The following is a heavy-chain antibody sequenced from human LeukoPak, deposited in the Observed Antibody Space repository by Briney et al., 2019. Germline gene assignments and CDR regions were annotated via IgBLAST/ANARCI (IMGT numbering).Heavy chain of an antibody. J-gene: IGHJ3*02. CDR2: INPSGGST. D-gene: IGHD3-22*01. V-gene: IGHV1-46*01. Sequence: GASVKVSCKASGYTFTGYYMHWVRQAPGQGLEWMGIINPSGGSTSYAQKFQGRVTMTRDMSTSTVYMELSSLRSEDTAVYYCARGAGSGYYRDAFDIWGQGTMVTVSS. CDR1: GYTFTGYY. CDR3: ARGAGSGYYRDAFDI.